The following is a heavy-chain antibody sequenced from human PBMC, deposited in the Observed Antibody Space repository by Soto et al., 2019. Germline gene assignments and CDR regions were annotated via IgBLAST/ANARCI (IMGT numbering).Heavy chain of an antibody. V-gene: IGHV4-31*03. CDR1: GGSISSGGYY. J-gene: IGHJ5*02. CDR3: ARAPSYSSSSNNWFDP. D-gene: IGHD6-6*01. Sequence: PSETLSLTCTVSGGSISSGGYYWSWIRQHPGKGLEWIGYIYYSGSTYYNPSLKSRVTISVDTSKNQFSLKLSSVTAADTAVYYCARAPSYSSSSNNWFDPWGQGTLVTVSS. CDR2: IYYSGST.